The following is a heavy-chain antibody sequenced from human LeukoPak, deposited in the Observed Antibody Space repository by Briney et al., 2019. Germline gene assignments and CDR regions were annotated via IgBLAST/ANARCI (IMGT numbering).Heavy chain of an antibody. Sequence: PSETLSLTCAVYGGSFSGYYWSWIRQPPGKGLEWIGEINHSGSTNYNPSLKSRVTISVDTSKNQFSLKLSSVTAADTAVYYCARSLLGYCSGGSCYLTGYMDVWGKGTTVTVSS. CDR3: ARSLLGYCSGGSCYLTGYMDV. CDR1: GGSFSGYY. V-gene: IGHV4-34*01. CDR2: INHSGST. J-gene: IGHJ6*03. D-gene: IGHD2-15*01.